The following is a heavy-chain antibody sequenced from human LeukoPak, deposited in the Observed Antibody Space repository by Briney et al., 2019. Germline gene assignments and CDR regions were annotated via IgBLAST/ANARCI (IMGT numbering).Heavy chain of an antibody. D-gene: IGHD3-22*01. CDR1: GYSFTSYW. CDR3: ARPYYDSSGYYRFDY. CDR2: IYPGDSDT. J-gene: IGHJ4*02. V-gene: IGHV5-51*01. Sequence: GESLKISCKGSGYSFTSYWIGWLRQMPGKGLEWMGIIYPGDSDTRYSLSFQGQVTISADKSISTAYLQWSSLKASDTAMYYCARPYYDSSGYYRFDYWGQGTLVTVSS.